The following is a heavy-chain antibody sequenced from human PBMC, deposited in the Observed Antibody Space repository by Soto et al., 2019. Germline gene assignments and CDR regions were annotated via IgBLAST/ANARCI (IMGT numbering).Heavy chain of an antibody. CDR2: IYTSGST. J-gene: IGHJ6*02. D-gene: IGHD3-10*01. CDR1: GGSISSYY. CDR3: ARDTPYGSGSYYHYYYYYGMDV. V-gene: IGHV4-4*07. Sequence: SETLSLTCTVSGGSISSYYWSWIRQPAGKGLEWIGRIYTSGSTNYNPSLKSRVTMSVDTSKNQFSLKLSSVTAADTAVYYCARDTPYGSGSYYHYYYYYGMDVWGQGTTVTV.